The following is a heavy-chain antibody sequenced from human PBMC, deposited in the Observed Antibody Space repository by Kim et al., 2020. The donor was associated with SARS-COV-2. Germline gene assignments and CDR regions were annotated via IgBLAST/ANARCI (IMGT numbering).Heavy chain of an antibody. J-gene: IGHJ5*02. Sequence: SETLSLTCTVSGGSISSSSYYWGWIRQPPGKGLEWIGSIYYSGSTYYNPSLKSRVTISVDTSKNQFSLKLSSVTAADTAVYYCARHVEAFVYYDSSGYYYYDWFDPWGQGTLVTVSS. D-gene: IGHD3-22*01. CDR3: ARHVEAFVYYDSSGYYYYDWFDP. CDR2: IYYSGST. CDR1: GGSISSSSYY. V-gene: IGHV4-39*01.